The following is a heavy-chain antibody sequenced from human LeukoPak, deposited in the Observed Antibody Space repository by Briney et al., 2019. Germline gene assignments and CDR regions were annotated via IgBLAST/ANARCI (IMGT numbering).Heavy chain of an antibody. J-gene: IGHJ1*01. CDR3: AKVEYSSNIPQH. Sequence: GGSLRLSCATSGFTFSGSAMSWVRQAPGKGLEWVSSISGSGGSTYYADSVKGRFTISRDNSKNTQYLQMNSLRAEDTAVYYCAKVEYSSNIPQHWGQGTLVTVSS. D-gene: IGHD6-6*01. V-gene: IGHV3-23*01. CDR2: ISGSGGST. CDR1: GFTFSGSA.